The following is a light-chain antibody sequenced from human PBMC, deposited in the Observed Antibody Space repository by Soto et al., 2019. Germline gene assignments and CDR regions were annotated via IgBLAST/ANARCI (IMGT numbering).Light chain of an antibody. CDR3: QHFGGTPFT. CDR2: GAS. J-gene: IGKJ5*01. Sequence: EIVLTQSPGTLSLSPGERATLSCRASQSVSSSYIAWYPQRPGQTPSLLIYGASTRATGIPDRFSGSGSGTHFTLTISSLEPGDFAVYYCQHFGGTPFTFGQGTRVEIK. CDR1: QSVSSSY. V-gene: IGKV3-20*01.